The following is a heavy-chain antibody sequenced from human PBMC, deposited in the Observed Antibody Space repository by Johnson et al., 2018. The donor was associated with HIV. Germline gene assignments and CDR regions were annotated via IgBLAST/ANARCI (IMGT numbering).Heavy chain of an antibody. CDR2: ISYDGSNK. D-gene: IGHD1-1*01. J-gene: IGHJ3*02. Sequence: QVQLVESGGNVVQPGRSLRLSCAASGFTFSDYAMHWVRQAPGKGLEWVAVISYDGSNKYYADSVKGRFTISRDNSKNTLYLQMNSLRAEDTAVYYCARDNLRQLDAFDIWGQGTMVTVSS. CDR3: ARDNLRQLDAFDI. CDR1: GFTFSDYA. V-gene: IGHV3-30-3*01.